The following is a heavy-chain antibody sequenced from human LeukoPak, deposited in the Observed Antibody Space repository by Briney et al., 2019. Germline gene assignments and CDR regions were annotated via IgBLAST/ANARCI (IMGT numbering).Heavy chain of an antibody. CDR1: GYTFTGYY. Sequence: ASVKVSCKASGYTFTGYYMHWVRQAPGQGLEWMGRINPNSGGTNYAQKFQGRVTMTRDTSISTAYMELSRLRSDDTAVYYCARSSYDYVWGSYRPSSDYWGQGTPVTVSS. CDR2: INPNSGGT. V-gene: IGHV1-2*06. CDR3: ARSSYDYVWGSYRPSSDY. D-gene: IGHD3-16*02. J-gene: IGHJ4*02.